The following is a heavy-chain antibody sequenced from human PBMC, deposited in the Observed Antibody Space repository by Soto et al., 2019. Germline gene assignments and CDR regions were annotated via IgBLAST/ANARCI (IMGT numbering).Heavy chain of an antibody. CDR2: IWHDGSNK. V-gene: IGHV3-33*01. Sequence: QVQLVESGGGVVQPGRSLRLSCAASGFTFSSYGMHWVRQAPGKGLEWVAVIWHDGSNKYYADSVKGRFTISRDNSKNTMYLKMNSLRAEDTAVYYCARSSGRYYYGMDVWGQGTTVTVSS. CDR1: GFTFSSYG. D-gene: IGHD6-19*01. CDR3: ARSSGRYYYGMDV. J-gene: IGHJ6*02.